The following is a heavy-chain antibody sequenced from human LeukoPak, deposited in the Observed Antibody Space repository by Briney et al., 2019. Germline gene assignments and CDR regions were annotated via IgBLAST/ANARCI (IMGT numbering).Heavy chain of an antibody. CDR3: ARATYYYDSSGYRAVYYFDY. Sequence: GGSLRLSCAASGFTFSSYWMHWVRQAPGKGLVWVSRINTDETITTYADSVKGRFTISRDNAKNTLYLQMNSLRAEDTAVYYCARATYYYDSSGYRAVYYFDYWSQGTLVTVSS. D-gene: IGHD3-22*01. CDR1: GFTFSSYW. J-gene: IGHJ4*02. CDR2: INTDETIT. V-gene: IGHV3-74*01.